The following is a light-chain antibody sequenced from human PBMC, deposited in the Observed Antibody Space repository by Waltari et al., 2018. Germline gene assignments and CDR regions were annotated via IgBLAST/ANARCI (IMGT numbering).Light chain of an antibody. Sequence: QSALTQPASVSGSPGQSLTLSCTGSSSDIGAYHFFPWYQQHPGKAPQLMSYAVSKRPSGVSNRFSGSKSGNTASLTIYGLQVEDEADYFCSSYTTTNIVVFGGGTELTVL. CDR1: SSDIGAYHF. CDR2: AVS. J-gene: IGLJ2*01. CDR3: SSYTTTNIVV. V-gene: IGLV2-14*01.